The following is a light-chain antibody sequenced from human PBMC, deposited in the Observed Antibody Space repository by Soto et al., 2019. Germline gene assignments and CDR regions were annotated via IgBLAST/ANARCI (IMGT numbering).Light chain of an antibody. CDR2: GNS. Sequence: QSVLTQPPSVSGAPGQRVTISCTGSSSNIGAGYDVHWYQQLPGTAPKLLIYGNSNRSSGVPDRFSGSKSGTSASLAITGLQAEDEADYYCQSYDSSLRSVFGGGTKVTVL. CDR3: QSYDSSLRSV. CDR1: SSNIGAGYD. J-gene: IGLJ2*01. V-gene: IGLV1-40*01.